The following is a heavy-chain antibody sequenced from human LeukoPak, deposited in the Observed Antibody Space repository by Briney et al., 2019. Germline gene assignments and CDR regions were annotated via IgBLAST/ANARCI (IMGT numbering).Heavy chain of an antibody. Sequence: SVKVSCKASGYTFTSYYMHWVRQAPGQGLEWMGIINPSGGSTSYAQKFQGRVTMTRDTSTSTVYMELSSLRSEDTAVYYCASSSRAGWLLYHYAFDYWGQGTLVTLSS. CDR1: GYTFTSYY. V-gene: IGHV1-46*01. D-gene: IGHD3-3*01. CDR3: ASSSRAGWLLYHYAFDY. CDR2: INPSGGST. J-gene: IGHJ4*02.